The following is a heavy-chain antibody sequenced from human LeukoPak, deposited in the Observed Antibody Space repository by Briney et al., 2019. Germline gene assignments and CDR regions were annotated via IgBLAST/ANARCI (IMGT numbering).Heavy chain of an antibody. CDR1: GGTFSSYA. J-gene: IGHJ3*02. D-gene: IGHD3-9*01. Sequence: SVKVSCKASGGTFSSYAISWVRQAPGQGLEWMGGIIPIFGTANYAQTFQGRVTITADESTSTAYMELSSLRSEDTAVYYCARVLVPPVRYFDWLWVGYAFDIWGQGTMVTVSS. CDR3: ARVLVPPVRYFDWLWVGYAFDI. V-gene: IGHV1-69*13. CDR2: IIPIFGTA.